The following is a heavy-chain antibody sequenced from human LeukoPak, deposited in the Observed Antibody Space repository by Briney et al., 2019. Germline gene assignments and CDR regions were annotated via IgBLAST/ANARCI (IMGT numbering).Heavy chain of an antibody. CDR3: ATLGLLRGAGFNLATHFDY. CDR1: GVSVSNNYFY. CDR2: VHHTGST. J-gene: IGHJ4*02. V-gene: IGHV4-39*01. Sequence: SETLSLTCTVSGVSVSNNYFYWAWIRQPPGKGLELIGYVHHTGSTFHNSSLKSRVTISADTSQNQFSLSLTSVTAADTAVYYCATLGLLRGAGFNLATHFDYWGQGTLVAVSS. D-gene: IGHD1-26*01.